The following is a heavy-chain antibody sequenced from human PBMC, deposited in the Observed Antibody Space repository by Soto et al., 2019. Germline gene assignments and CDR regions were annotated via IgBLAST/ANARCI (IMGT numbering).Heavy chain of an antibody. Sequence: PSETLSLTCTVSGGSISSYYWSWIRQPAGKGLEWIGRIYTSGSTNYNPSLKSRVTMSVDTSKNQFSLKLSSVTAADTAVYYCARGRITGSHGAFDIWGHGTMVTVSS. CDR3: ARGRITGSHGAFDI. V-gene: IGHV4-4*07. CDR2: IYTSGST. J-gene: IGHJ3*02. CDR1: GGSISSYY. D-gene: IGHD1-20*01.